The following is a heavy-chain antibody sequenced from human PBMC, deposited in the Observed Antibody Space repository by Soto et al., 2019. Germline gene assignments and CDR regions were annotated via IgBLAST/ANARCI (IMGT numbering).Heavy chain of an antibody. D-gene: IGHD2-15*01. CDR1: GFTFSNYE. CDR3: VGDGDGGCCSSWFVP. Sequence: EVQLVESGGGLVQPGGSLRLSCAASGFTFSNYEMNWVRQAPGKGLEWIPYIDRSGTTIHYADSVKGRFTISRDNAKNSMYLQMNSLRVDDTSVYYCVGDGDGGCCSSWFVPWGQGTLVTVSS. V-gene: IGHV3-48*03. J-gene: IGHJ5*02. CDR2: IDRSGTTI.